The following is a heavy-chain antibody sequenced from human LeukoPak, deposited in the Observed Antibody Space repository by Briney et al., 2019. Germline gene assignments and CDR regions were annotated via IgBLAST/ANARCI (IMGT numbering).Heavy chain of an antibody. CDR2: ISSSSSYI. CDR3: ARDAPSHYDFLASNWFDP. Sequence: TGGSLRLSCAASGFTFSSYSMNWVRQAPGKGLEWVSSISSSSSYIYYADSVKGRFTISRDNAKNSLYLQMNSLRAEDTAVYYCARDAPSHYDFLASNWFDPWGQGTLVTVSS. CDR1: GFTFSSYS. J-gene: IGHJ5*02. V-gene: IGHV3-21*01. D-gene: IGHD3-3*01.